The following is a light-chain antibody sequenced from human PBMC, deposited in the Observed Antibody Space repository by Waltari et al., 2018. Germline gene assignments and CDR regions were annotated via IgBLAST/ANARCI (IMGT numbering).Light chain of an antibody. J-gene: IGLJ1*01. CDR2: DVS. V-gene: IGLV2-11*01. CDR3: CSYAGSYSFDV. Sequence: QSALTQPRSVSGSPGQSVTISCTGTSSDVGGYNYVSWYQQHPGKAPKLMFYDVSKRASVVPDRCSGSKSGNTASLTISGLHAEDEADYYCCSYAGSYSFDVFGTGTTVTVL. CDR1: SSDVGGYNY.